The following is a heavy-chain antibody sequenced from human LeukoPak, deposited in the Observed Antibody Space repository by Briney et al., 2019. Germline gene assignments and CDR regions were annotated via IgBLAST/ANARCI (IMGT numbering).Heavy chain of an antibody. J-gene: IGHJ4*02. V-gene: IGHV3-23*01. D-gene: IGHD3-10*01. CDR1: GFTFSSYA. CDR3: AKTTAYYGSENYYFDY. Sequence: GGSLRLSCAASGFTFSSYAMSWVRQAPGKGLEWVSAISGSGGSTYYADSVKGRFTISGDNSKNTLYLQMNSLRAEDTAVYYCAKTTAYYGSENYYFDYWGQGTLVTVSS. CDR2: ISGSGGST.